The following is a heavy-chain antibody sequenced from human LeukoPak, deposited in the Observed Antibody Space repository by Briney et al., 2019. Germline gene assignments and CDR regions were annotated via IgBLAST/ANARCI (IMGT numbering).Heavy chain of an antibody. J-gene: IGHJ4*02. CDR3: ARYGGSGCYYYYFDY. V-gene: IGHV4-59*01. CDR2: IYYSGST. D-gene: IGHD3-10*01. Sequence: PSETLSLTCTVSGGSISSYYWSWIRQPPGKGLEWIGYIYYSGSTNYNPSLKSRVTISVDTSKNQFSLKLSSVTAADTAVYYCARYGGSGCYYYYFDYWGQGTLVTVSS. CDR1: GGSISSYY.